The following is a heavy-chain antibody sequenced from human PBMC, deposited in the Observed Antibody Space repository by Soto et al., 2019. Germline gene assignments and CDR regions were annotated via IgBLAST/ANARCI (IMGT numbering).Heavy chain of an antibody. CDR1: GFTFSSYN. V-gene: IGHV3-21*06. J-gene: IGHJ5*02. CDR2: ITTGGEYR. CDR3: ARERQLVQDWFDP. Sequence: EVQLVESGGGLVKPGGSLRLSCGASGFTFSSYNINWVRQAPGKGLEWVSGITTGGEYRFYAGSVKGRFTISRDNANNSVYLEMRSLRVEDTAVYYCARERQLVQDWFDPWGQGTRVTVSS. D-gene: IGHD6-13*01.